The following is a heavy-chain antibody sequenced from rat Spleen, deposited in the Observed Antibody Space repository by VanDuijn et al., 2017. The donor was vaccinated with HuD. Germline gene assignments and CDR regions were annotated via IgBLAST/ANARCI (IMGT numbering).Heavy chain of an antibody. CDR3: TFYYSRWY. J-gene: IGHJ2*01. D-gene: IGHD1-2*01. CDR2: ISPSGGST. CDR1: GFTFSDYA. V-gene: IGHV5-19*01. Sequence: EVQLVESGGGLVQPGRSLKLSCAASGFTFSDYAMNWIRQAPTKGLEWVASISPSGGSTYYRDSVKGRFTISRDNARSTLYLQMNSLKEEDTATYYCTFYYSRWYWGQGVMVTVSS.